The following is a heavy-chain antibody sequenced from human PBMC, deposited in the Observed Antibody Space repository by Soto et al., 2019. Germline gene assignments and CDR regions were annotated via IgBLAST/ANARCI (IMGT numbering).Heavy chain of an antibody. D-gene: IGHD3-10*01. Sequence: QVQLVESGGGLVKPGGSLRLSCAASGLTFSDCYMNWIRQAPGKGQEWVSYISSSGSSIYYAGSVKGRFTISRDNAKNSLYLQMNSLRAEDTAMYYCARLRFGECGYAMDVWGQGTTVTVSS. CDR3: ARLRFGECGYAMDV. CDR2: ISSSGSSI. J-gene: IGHJ6*02. V-gene: IGHV3-11*01. CDR1: GLTFSDCY.